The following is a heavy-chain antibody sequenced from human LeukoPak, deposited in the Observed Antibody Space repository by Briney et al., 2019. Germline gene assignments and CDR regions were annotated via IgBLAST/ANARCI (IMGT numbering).Heavy chain of an antibody. J-gene: IGHJ3*02. D-gene: IGHD3-16*01. Sequence: GASVKVSCKASGYTFTGYYMHWVRQAPGQGLEWMGWINPYSGGTNYAQKFQGRVTMTRDTSIRTAYMELRRLRSDDTAVYYCARGAVTDYDYDYVWDFRGSAFDIWGQGTMVTVSS. V-gene: IGHV1-2*02. CDR1: GYTFTGYY. CDR3: ARGAVTDYDYDYVWDFRGSAFDI. CDR2: INPYSGGT.